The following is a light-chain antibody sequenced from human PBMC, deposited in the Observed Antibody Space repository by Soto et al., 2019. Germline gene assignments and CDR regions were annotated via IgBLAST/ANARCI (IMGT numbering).Light chain of an antibody. CDR1: QTINNN. V-gene: IGKV3-15*01. CDR3: QQYNEWPET. CDR2: GAS. J-gene: IGKJ1*01. Sequence: VMTQAPATLSVSPGERATLSCRASQTINNNVAWYQLKDGQVPRLLIYGASTRAADVPARFSGGGSGTEFTLTISSLQSRDSAVYYCQQYNEWPETFGPGTKVDI.